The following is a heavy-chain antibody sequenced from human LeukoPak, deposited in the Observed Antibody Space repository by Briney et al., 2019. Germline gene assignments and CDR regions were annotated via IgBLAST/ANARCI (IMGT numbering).Heavy chain of an antibody. Sequence: GASVKVSCKASGYTFTGSYRQWVRQSPGQGLEWMGWINPNSGGTNYAQKFQGRVTRTRDTSVSTAYMELSRLRSDDTAVYYCARDGVVVVAASDAFDIWGPETTVTVSS. J-gene: IGHJ3*02. CDR2: INPNSGGT. CDR3: ARDGVVVVAASDAFDI. CDR1: GYTFTGSY. V-gene: IGHV1-2*02. D-gene: IGHD2-15*01.